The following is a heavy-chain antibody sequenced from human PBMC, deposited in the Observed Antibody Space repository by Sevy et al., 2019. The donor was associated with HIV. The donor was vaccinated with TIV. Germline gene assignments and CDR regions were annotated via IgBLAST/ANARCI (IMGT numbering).Heavy chain of an antibody. D-gene: IGHD3-16*01. CDR2: FSGGGGTT. V-gene: IGHV3-23*01. CDR1: EFTFRSYA. CDR3: ARYWGRDGHSIDY. J-gene: IGHJ4*02. Sequence: GGSLRLSCAASEFTFRSYAMSWVRQAPGKGLEWVSTFSGGGGTTNYADSVKGRFTISRDNSKNTLYLQMNSLRVEDTAVYYCARYWGRDGHSIDYWGQGTLVTVSS.